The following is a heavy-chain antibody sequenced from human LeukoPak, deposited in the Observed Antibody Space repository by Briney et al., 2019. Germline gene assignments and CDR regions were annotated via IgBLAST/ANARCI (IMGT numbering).Heavy chain of an antibody. Sequence: ASVKVSCTVSGYTLTELSMHWVRQAPGKGLEWMGGFDPEDGETIYAQKFQGRVTMTEDTSTDTAYMELSSLRSEDTAVYYCATSTVRRVAFDIWGQGTMVTVSS. V-gene: IGHV1-24*01. J-gene: IGHJ3*02. CDR2: FDPEDGET. CDR1: GYTLTELS. D-gene: IGHD3-10*01. CDR3: ATSTVRRVAFDI.